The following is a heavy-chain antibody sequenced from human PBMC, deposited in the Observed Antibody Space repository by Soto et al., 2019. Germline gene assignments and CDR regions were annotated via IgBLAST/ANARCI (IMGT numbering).Heavy chain of an antibody. D-gene: IGHD6-19*01. V-gene: IGHV1-58*01. CDR3: AADSAVSSGWTYYFDY. CDR2: IVAGSGNT. Sequence: ASVKVSCKASGFTFTSSAVQWVRQARGQRLEWIGWIVAGSGNTNYAQKFQERVTITRDMSTSTAYMELSSLRSEDTAVYYCAADSAVSSGWTYYFDYWGQGTLVTVSS. CDR1: GFTFTSSA. J-gene: IGHJ4*02.